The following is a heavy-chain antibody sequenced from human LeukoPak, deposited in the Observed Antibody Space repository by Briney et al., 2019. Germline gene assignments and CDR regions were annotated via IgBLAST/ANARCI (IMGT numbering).Heavy chain of an antibody. Sequence: GGSLRLSCAASGFTFDDYAMHWVRQAPGKGLEWVSGISWNSGSIGYADSVKGRFTISRDNAKNSLYLQMNCLRAEDMALYYCAKDNYGGNSGENAFDIWGQGTMVTVPS. D-gene: IGHD4-23*01. CDR1: GFTFDDYA. V-gene: IGHV3-9*03. J-gene: IGHJ3*02. CDR3: AKDNYGGNSGENAFDI. CDR2: ISWNSGSI.